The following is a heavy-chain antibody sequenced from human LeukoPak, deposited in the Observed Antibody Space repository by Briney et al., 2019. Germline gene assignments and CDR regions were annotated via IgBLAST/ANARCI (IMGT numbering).Heavy chain of an antibody. D-gene: IGHD4-17*01. Sequence: ASVKVSCKASGYTFTGYYMHWVRQAPGQGLEWMGWINPNSGGTNYAQKFQGRVTMTRDTSISTAYMELSRLRSDDTAVYHCARPYGDYSLFDYWGQGTLVTVSS. V-gene: IGHV1-2*02. J-gene: IGHJ4*02. CDR3: ARPYGDYSLFDY. CDR2: INPNSGGT. CDR1: GYTFTGYY.